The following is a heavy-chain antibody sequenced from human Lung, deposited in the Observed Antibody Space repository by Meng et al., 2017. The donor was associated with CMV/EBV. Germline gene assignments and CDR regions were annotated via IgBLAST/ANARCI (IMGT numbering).Heavy chain of an antibody. Sequence: SVKVSCKASGGTFSSYAISWVRQAPGQGLEWMGGIIPIFGTANYAQKFQGRVTITTDESTSTAYMELSSLRSEDTAVYYCARGRDFWSGSGGMDVWGQGTTVXVSS. CDR1: GGTFSSYA. D-gene: IGHD3-3*01. CDR2: IIPIFGTA. J-gene: IGHJ6*02. CDR3: ARGRDFWSGSGGMDV. V-gene: IGHV1-69*05.